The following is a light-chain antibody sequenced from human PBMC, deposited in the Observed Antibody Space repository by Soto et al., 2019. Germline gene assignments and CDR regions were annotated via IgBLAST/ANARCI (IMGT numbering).Light chain of an antibody. V-gene: IGKV1D-12*01. Sequence: DIQMTQSPSSVSASVGDRVTITCRASQAISTWLAWYQQKPGKAPKLLIYAASNLQTGVPSTFSCSGSGTDCPLTISSLQPEDFGTYDWQQANSFPRTVGQGTKVEIK. CDR1: QAISTW. CDR2: AAS. CDR3: QQANSFPRT. J-gene: IGKJ1*01.